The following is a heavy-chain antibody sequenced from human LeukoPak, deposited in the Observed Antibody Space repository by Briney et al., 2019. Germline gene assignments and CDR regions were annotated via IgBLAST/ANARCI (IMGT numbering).Heavy chain of an antibody. CDR2: INSDGSST. J-gene: IGHJ3*02. D-gene: IGHD3-22*01. Sequence: QPGGSLRLSCAASGFTFSSYWMHWVRKAPGKGLVWVSRINSDGSSTSYADSVKGRFTISRDNAKNTLYLQMNSLRAEDTAVYYCARDFTITFYYDSSGYDAFDIWGQGTMVTVSS. CDR3: ARDFTITFYYDSSGYDAFDI. CDR1: GFTFSSYW. V-gene: IGHV3-74*01.